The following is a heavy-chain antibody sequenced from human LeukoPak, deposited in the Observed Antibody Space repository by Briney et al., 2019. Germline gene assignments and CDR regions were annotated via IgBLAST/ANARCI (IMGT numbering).Heavy chain of an antibody. CDR2: INSDGSST. J-gene: IGHJ4*02. CDR3: AKDASYGLIDY. Sequence: GGSLRLSCAASGFTFSNYWMHWVRQAPGKGLVWVSRINSDGSSTTYADSVKGRFTISRDNAKNTLYLQMNSLRAEDTAVYYCAKDASYGLIDYWGQGTLVTVSS. D-gene: IGHD5-18*01. V-gene: IGHV3-74*01. CDR1: GFTFSNYW.